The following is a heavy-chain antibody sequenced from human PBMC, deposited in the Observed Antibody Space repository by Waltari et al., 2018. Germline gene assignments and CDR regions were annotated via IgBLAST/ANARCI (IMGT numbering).Heavy chain of an antibody. CDR1: GYSISSGYY. Sequence: QVQLQESGPGLVKPSETLSLTCAVSGYSISSGYYWGWIRQPPGKGLEWIGRIYHSGSTNYNPSLKSRVTRSVDTSKNQFSLKLSSVTAADTAVYYCARVFRRYSEDAFDIWGQGTMVTVSS. J-gene: IGHJ3*02. CDR2: IYHSGST. V-gene: IGHV4-38-2*01. D-gene: IGHD2-15*01. CDR3: ARVFRRYSEDAFDI.